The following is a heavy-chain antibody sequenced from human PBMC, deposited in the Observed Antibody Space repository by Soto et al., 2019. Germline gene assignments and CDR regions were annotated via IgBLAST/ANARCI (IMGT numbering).Heavy chain of an antibody. CDR3: ADGGEWSFNFEY. CDR2: ISGSGENT. J-gene: IGHJ4*02. Sequence: EVQLVESGGGLVQPGGSPRLSCAASGFSFNIYAMSWVRQAPGKGLEWVCAISGSGENTYYADSVKGRFTISRDNSKNTLYLQMNNLRVEDKAVYYCADGGEWSFNFEYWGQGTLVTVFS. V-gene: IGHV3-23*04. D-gene: IGHD3-3*01. CDR1: GFSFNIYA.